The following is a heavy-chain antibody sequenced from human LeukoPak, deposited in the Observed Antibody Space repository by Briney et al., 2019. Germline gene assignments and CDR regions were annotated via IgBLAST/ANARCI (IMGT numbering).Heavy chain of an antibody. Sequence: SETLSLTRTLSGGSISSYYWSWIRQPPGKGLEWIGYIYYSGSTNYNPSLKSRVTISVDTSKNQFPLELSSVTAADTAVYYCARATLGYSSSWLGDPVKWFDPWGQGTLVTVSS. CDR2: IYYSGST. CDR1: GGSISSYY. CDR3: ARATLGYSSSWLGDPVKWFDP. J-gene: IGHJ5*02. V-gene: IGHV4-59*01. D-gene: IGHD6-13*01.